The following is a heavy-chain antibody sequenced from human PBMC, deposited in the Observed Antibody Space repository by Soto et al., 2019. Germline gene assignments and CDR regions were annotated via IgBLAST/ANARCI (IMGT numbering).Heavy chain of an antibody. D-gene: IGHD1-7*01. CDR1: GGTFSSYA. J-gene: IGHJ3*02. V-gene: IGHV1-69*13. CDR3: ARGRLDELRDAFDI. CDR2: IIPIFGTA. Sequence: SVKVSCKASGGTFSSYAISWVRQAPGRGLEWMGGIIPIFGTANYAQKFQGRVTITADESTSTAYMELSSLRSEDKAVYYCARGRLDELRDAFDIFGQRTMVTVSS.